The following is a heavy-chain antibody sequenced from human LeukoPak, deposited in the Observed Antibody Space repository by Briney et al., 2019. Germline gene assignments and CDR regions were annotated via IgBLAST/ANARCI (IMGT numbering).Heavy chain of an antibody. CDR3: ARAQPPSSSWFGY. D-gene: IGHD6-13*01. CDR1: GIPFSDYY. J-gene: IGHJ4*02. Sequence: PGGSLRLSCVVSGIPFSDYYMNWIRQAPGKGLEWVSYISSGDNAIYYADSVKGRFTISRDNAKNSLYLQMNSLRAEDTAVYYCARAQPPSSSWFGYWGQGTLVTVSS. CDR2: ISSGDNAI. V-gene: IGHV3-11*04.